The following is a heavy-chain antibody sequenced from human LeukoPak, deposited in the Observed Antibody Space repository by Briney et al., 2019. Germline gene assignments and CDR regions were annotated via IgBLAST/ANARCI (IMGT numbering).Heavy chain of an antibody. D-gene: IGHD3-22*01. V-gene: IGHV4-59*01. CDR2: IYYSGST. Sequence: SETLSLTCTVSGGSISSYYWSWIRQPPGKGLEWIGYIYYSGSTNYNPSLKSRVTISVDTSKNQFSLKLSSVTAADTAVYYCARGRIYYDSSGYYLDYWGQGTLVTVSS. CDR1: GGSISSYY. CDR3: ARGRIYYDSSGYYLDY. J-gene: IGHJ4*02.